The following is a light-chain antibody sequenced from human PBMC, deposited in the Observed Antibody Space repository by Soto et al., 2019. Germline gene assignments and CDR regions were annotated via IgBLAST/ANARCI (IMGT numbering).Light chain of an antibody. CDR3: QKYNSAPWT. V-gene: IGKV1-27*01. J-gene: IGKJ1*01. CDR1: QGITNY. Sequence: DIQMTQSPSSLSASVGDRVTITCRASQGITNYLAWYQQKPGKVPKLLIYAASTLQSGVPSRFSGSGSGTDFALTINSLQPEDVASYYCQKYNSAPWTFGQGTKVEI. CDR2: AAS.